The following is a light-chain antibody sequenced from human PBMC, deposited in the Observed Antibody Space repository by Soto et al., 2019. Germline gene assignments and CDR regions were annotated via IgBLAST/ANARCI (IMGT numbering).Light chain of an antibody. V-gene: IGLV1-40*01. J-gene: IGLJ2*01. Sequence: QSVLTQPPSVSGAPGQRVTISCTGSGSTIGAPYDVHWYQQLPGTAPKLLIYDDTHRPSGVPDRFSGSRSGTSASLAISGLQAEDEADYYCQSYDSSLSVVFGGGIKLTVL. CDR3: QSYDSSLSVV. CDR2: DDT. CDR1: GSTIGAPYD.